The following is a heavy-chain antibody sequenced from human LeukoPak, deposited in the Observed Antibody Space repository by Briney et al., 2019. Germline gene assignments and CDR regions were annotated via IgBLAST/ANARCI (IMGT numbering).Heavy chain of an antibody. CDR1: GFTFSNYG. Sequence: PGGSLRLSCAASGFTFSNYGMHWVRQAPGKGLEWVASIRYGGSNKYYADSVKGRFTISRDNSKNTLYLQMNSLRAEDTAVYYCAKNTIAGATVDAFDIWGQGTMVTVSS. CDR3: AKNTIAGATVDAFDI. D-gene: IGHD1-26*01. V-gene: IGHV3-30*02. CDR2: IRYGGSNK. J-gene: IGHJ3*02.